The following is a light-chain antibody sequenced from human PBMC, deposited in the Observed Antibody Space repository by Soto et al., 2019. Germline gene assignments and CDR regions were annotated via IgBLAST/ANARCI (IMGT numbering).Light chain of an antibody. V-gene: IGKV3-15*01. Sequence: IVWAQSPGSQSLYPGERANLSCRASQSVSSNLAWHQQKPGQAPRILMYDASTRATGISARFSGSGSGTEFTLTISSLQSEDFAVYYCQQYHNLPITFGQGTRLEIK. CDR2: DAS. J-gene: IGKJ5*01. CDR3: QQYHNLPIT. CDR1: QSVSSN.